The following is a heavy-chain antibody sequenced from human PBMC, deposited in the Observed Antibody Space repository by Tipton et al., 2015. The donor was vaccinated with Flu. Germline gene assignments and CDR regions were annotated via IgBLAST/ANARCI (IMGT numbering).Heavy chain of an antibody. Sequence: TLSLTCTVSGDSIRSVTYYWGWIRQPPGKGLEWIGNIYHSGSTNYNPSLKSRVTISVDTSKNQFSLKLSSVTAADTAVYYCARGDCSSTSCLDYWGQGTLVTVSS. V-gene: IGHV4-61*01. J-gene: IGHJ4*02. CDR1: GDSIRSVTYY. CDR3: ARGDCSSTSCLDY. D-gene: IGHD2-2*01. CDR2: IYHSGST.